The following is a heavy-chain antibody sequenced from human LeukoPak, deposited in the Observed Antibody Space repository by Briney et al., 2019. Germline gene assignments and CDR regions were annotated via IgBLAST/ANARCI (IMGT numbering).Heavy chain of an antibody. CDR2: IYYTGNT. CDR1: GVSISSSYSY. CDR3: ASRSGSGSHDY. Sequence: SETLSLTCTVSGVSISSSYSYWGWIRQPPGMGLEWIGSIYYTGNTYYNASLKSRVTISVDTSKNQFSLKLSSVTAADTAVYYCASRSGSGSHDYWGQGTLVTVSS. V-gene: IGHV4-39*07. D-gene: IGHD3-10*01. J-gene: IGHJ4*02.